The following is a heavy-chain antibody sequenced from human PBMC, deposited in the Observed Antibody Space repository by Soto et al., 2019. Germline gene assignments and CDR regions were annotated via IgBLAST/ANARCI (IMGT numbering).Heavy chain of an antibody. CDR2: IYHTGVT. V-gene: IGHV4-4*02. D-gene: IGHD2-15*01. Sequence: QVQLQESGPGLVKPSGTLSLNCTVSGDSINIPYWWTWVRQSPGQGLEWIGEIYHTGVTHYNPSLKSRLSLSVDKSENQFSLRLSSVADADTAVYYCSRRCRNFCGLDVWGQGTTVTVS. CDR1: GDSINIPYW. J-gene: IGHJ6*02. CDR3: SRRCRNFCGLDV.